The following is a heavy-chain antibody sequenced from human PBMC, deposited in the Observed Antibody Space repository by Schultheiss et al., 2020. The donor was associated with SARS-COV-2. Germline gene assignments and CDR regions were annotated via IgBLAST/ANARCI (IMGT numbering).Heavy chain of an antibody. D-gene: IGHD3-3*01. CDR3: ARGGYDFWSGNYYYGMDV. CDR2: IIPIFGTA. V-gene: IGHV1-69*13. Sequence: SVKVSCKASGGTFSSYAISWVRQAPGQGLEWVGGIIPIFGTANYAQKFQGRVTITADESTSTAYMELSSLRSEDTAVYYCARGGYDFWSGNYYYGMDVWGQGTTVTVSS. CDR1: GGTFSSYA. J-gene: IGHJ6*02.